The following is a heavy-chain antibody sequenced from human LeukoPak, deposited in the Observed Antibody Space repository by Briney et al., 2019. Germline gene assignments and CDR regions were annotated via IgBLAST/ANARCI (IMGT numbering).Heavy chain of an antibody. D-gene: IGHD3-9*01. Sequence: GGSLRLSCAASGFTFSIYAMSWVRQAPGKGLEWVSSISDTSAYIYYSDSVKGRFTISRDNSKNTLYLQMNSLRAEDTAVYYCARDFDRAGDYHHFDSWGQGTLVTVSS. CDR1: GFTFSIYA. J-gene: IGHJ4*02. V-gene: IGHV3-23*01. CDR2: ISDTSAYI. CDR3: ARDFDRAGDYHHFDS.